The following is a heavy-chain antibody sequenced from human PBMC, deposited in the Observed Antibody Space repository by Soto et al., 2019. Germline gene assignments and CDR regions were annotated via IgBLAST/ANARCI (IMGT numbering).Heavy chain of an antibody. V-gene: IGHV2-26*01. CDR2: IFSNDEK. Sequence: QVTLKESGPVLVKPTETLTLTCTVSGFSLSNARMGVSWIRQPPGKALEWLAHIFSNDEKSYSTSLKSRLTISKDTSKGQVVLTMTNMDPVDTATYYCARIRGTYYYGSGSYSNFDYWGQGTLVTVSS. D-gene: IGHD3-10*01. CDR1: GFSLSNARMG. J-gene: IGHJ4*02. CDR3: ARIRGTYYYGSGSYSNFDY.